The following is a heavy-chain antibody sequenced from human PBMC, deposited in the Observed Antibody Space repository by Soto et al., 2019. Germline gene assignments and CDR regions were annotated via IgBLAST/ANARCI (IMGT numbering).Heavy chain of an antibody. CDR1: GYTFTGYY. V-gene: IGHV1-2*04. CDR3: ARKTGDEEGAFDI. J-gene: IGHJ3*02. CDR2: INPNSGGT. Sequence: ASVKVSCKASGYTFTGYYMHWVRQAPGQGLEWMGWINPNSGGTNYAQKFQGWVTMTRDTSISTAYMELSRLRSDDTAVYYCARKTGDEEGAFDIWGQGTMVTVSS. D-gene: IGHD7-27*01.